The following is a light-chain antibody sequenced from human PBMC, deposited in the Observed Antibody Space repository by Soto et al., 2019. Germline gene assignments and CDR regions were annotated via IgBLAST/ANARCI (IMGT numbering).Light chain of an antibody. Sequence: DIQMTQSPSTLSASVGDRVTITCRASQSISSWWAWYQQKPGKAPKLLIYDASSLESGVPSGFSGSGSETEYPLTVSSLHPNDFATYYCQQPGTFAQGTKVEIK. CDR1: QSISSW. J-gene: IGKJ1*01. CDR2: DAS. CDR3: QQPGT. V-gene: IGKV1-5*01.